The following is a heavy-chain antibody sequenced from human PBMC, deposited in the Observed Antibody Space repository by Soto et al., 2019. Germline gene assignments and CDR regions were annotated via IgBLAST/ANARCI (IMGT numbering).Heavy chain of an antibody. J-gene: IGHJ3*02. CDR1: GFTFSSYE. Sequence: GGSLRLSCAASGFTFSSYEMNWVRQAPGKGLEWVSYISSSGSTIYYADYVKGRFTISRDNAKNSLYLQMNSLRAEDTSVYYCARDCSSTSCYDAFDIWGQGTMVTVSS. CDR3: ARDCSSTSCYDAFDI. D-gene: IGHD2-2*01. V-gene: IGHV3-48*03. CDR2: ISSSGSTI.